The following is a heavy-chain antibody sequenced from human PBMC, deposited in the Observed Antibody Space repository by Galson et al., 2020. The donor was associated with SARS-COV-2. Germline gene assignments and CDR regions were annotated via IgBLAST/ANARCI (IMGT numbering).Heavy chain of an antibody. Sequence: SETLSLTCAVYGGSFSGYYWSWIRQPPGKGLEWIGEITHSGSTNYNPSPKNRLTTFSDTYKNQFSLKLSSVTAADTAVYYCARVETDYYDSSVFLYYYYMDVWGKGTTVTISS. CDR2: ITHSGST. CDR1: GGSFSGYY. J-gene: IGHJ6*03. D-gene: IGHD3-22*01. CDR3: ARVETDYYDSSVFLYYYYMDV. V-gene: IGHV4-34*01.